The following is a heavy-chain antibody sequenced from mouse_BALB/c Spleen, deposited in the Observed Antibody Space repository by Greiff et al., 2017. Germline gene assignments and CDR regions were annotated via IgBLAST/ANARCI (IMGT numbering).Heavy chain of an antibody. CDR3: ARSGVYGSSYFDY. V-gene: IGHV1-9*01. D-gene: IGHD1-1*01. Sequence: VKLVESGAELMKPGASVKISCKATGYTFSSYWIEWVKQRPGHGLEWIGEILPGSGSTNYNEKFKGKATFTADTSSNTAYMQLSSLTSEDSAVYYCARSGVYGSSYFDYWGQGTTLTVSS. J-gene: IGHJ2*01. CDR2: ILPGSGST. CDR1: GYTFSSYW.